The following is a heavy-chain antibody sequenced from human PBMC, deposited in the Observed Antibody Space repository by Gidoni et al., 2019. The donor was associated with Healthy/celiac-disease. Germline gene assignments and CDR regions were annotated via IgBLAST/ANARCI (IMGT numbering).Heavy chain of an antibody. V-gene: IGHV1-2*02. D-gene: IGHD4-17*01. CDR1: GYTFTGYY. CDR2: INPNSGGT. Sequence: QVQLVQSGAEVTTPGASVKVSCKASGYTFTGYYMHWVRQAPGQGLEWMGWINPNSGGTNYAQKFQGRVTMTRDTSISTAYMELSRLRSDDTAVYYCAREDYGDYEPDFDYWGQGTLVTVSS. J-gene: IGHJ4*02. CDR3: AREDYGDYEPDFDY.